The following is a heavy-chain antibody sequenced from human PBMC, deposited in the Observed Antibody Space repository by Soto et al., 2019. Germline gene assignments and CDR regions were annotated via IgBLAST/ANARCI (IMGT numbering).Heavy chain of an antibody. V-gene: IGHV1-69*04. CDR2: IIPILGIA. Sequence: GASVKVSCKASGGTFSSYTMRWVRQAPGQGLEWMGRIIPILGIANYAQKFQGRVTITADKSTSTAYMELSSLRSEDTAVYYCAREVVPTYYYYYYMDVWGKGTTVTVSS. J-gene: IGHJ6*03. CDR1: GGTFSSYT. CDR3: AREVVPTYYYYYYMDV. D-gene: IGHD2-2*01.